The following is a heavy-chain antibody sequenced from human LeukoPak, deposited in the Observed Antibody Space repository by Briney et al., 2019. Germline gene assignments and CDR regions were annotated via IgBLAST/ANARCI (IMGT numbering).Heavy chain of an antibody. CDR3: ARGDYGVNSAFDY. CDR1: GFTFSSYS. J-gene: IGHJ4*02. D-gene: IGHD4-23*01. V-gene: IGHV3-21*01. CDR2: ISSSSSYI. Sequence: GGSLRLSCAASGFTFSSYSMNWVRQAPGKGLEWVSSISSSSSYIYYADSLKGRFTVSRDNAKNSLFLQMSSLRAEDTAVYYCARGDYGVNSAFDYWGQGTLVTVSS.